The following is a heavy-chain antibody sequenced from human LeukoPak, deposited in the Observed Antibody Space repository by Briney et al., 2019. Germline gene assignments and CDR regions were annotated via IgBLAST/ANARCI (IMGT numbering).Heavy chain of an antibody. Sequence: SETLSLTCAVYGGSFSGYYWSWIRQPPGKGLEWIGEINHSGSSNYNPSLKSRVTISVDTSKNQFSLKLSSVTAADTAVYYCASLHQVRGLTVFDYWGQGTLVTVSS. V-gene: IGHV4-34*01. CDR2: INHSGSS. CDR3: ASLHQVRGLTVFDY. CDR1: GGSFSGYY. J-gene: IGHJ4*02. D-gene: IGHD3-10*01.